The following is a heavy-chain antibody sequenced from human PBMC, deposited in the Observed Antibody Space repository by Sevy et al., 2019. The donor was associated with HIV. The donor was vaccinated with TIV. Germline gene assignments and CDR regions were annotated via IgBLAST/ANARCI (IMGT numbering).Heavy chain of an antibody. Sequence: SETLSLTCTVSGGSISSSSYYWGWIRQPPGKGLKWIGSIYYSGSTYYNPSLKSRVTISVDTSKNQFSLKLSSVTAADTALYYCARDLVGATTRWFDPWGQGTLVTVSS. CDR1: GGSISSSSYY. CDR3: ARDLVGATTRWFDP. J-gene: IGHJ5*02. CDR2: IYYSGST. D-gene: IGHD1-26*01. V-gene: IGHV4-39*02.